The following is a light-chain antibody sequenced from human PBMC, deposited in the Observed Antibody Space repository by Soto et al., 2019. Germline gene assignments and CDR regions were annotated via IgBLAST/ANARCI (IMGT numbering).Light chain of an antibody. J-gene: IGLJ2*01. CDR1: SSNIGAGYD. Sequence: QSVLTQPPSVSGAPGQRVTISCTGSSSNIGAGYDVHWYQQLPGTAPKLLINANTNRPSGVPDRFSGSKSGTSASLAITGLQAEDEADYDCQSYDTSLSGSRVFGGGTKLTVL. CDR2: ANT. V-gene: IGLV1-40*01. CDR3: QSYDTSLSGSRV.